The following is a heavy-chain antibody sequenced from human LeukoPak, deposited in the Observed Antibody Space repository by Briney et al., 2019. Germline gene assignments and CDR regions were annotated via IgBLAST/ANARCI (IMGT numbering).Heavy chain of an antibody. D-gene: IGHD2-8*01. CDR1: GYTFTSYY. V-gene: IGHV1-46*01. Sequence: ASVKVSCKASGYTFTSYYIHWVRQAPGQGLEWMGIINPSGGSTSYAQKFQGRVTMTRDTSTSTVYMELSSLRSEDTAVYYCARDLLGNGYLDYWGQGTLVTVSS. CDR3: ARDLLGNGYLDY. J-gene: IGHJ4*02. CDR2: INPSGGST.